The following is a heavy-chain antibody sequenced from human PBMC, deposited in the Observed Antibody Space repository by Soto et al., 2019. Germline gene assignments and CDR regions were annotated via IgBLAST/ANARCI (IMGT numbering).Heavy chain of an antibody. CDR2: TYYTGIT. D-gene: IGHD4-17*01. CDR1: CGYIRSYC. CDR3: ARERTVPSGFDY. Sequence: LSLPCTVFCGYIRSYCCRRISQHPGKGLEWIGYTYYTGITYYNPSLKSRVTMSLGSSKNQFSLQLTSVTAADTSVYYCARERTVPSGFDYLGQGTLVTVSP. V-gene: IGHV4-31*03. J-gene: IGHJ4*02.